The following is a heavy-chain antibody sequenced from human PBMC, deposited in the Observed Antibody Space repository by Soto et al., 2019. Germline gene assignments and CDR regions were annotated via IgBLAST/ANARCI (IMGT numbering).Heavy chain of an antibody. J-gene: IGHJ6*02. D-gene: IGHD2-2*01. CDR3: ARAYCSSNSCYYYYYYGMDV. Sequence: XESLKISCKGSRYSFTSYWIGWVLQMPGKGLEWMGIIYPGDSDTRYSPSFQGQVTISADKSISTAYLQWSSLKASDTAMYYCARAYCSSNSCYYYYYYGMDVWGQGTTVTVPS. V-gene: IGHV5-51*01. CDR1: RYSFTSYW. CDR2: IYPGDSDT.